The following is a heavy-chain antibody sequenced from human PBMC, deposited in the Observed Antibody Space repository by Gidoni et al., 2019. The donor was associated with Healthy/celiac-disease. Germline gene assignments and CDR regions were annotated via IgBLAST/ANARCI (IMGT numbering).Heavy chain of an antibody. CDR3: ARRPGLGYCSSTSCYTEGSWFDP. Sequence: EVQLVQSGAEVKKPGESLRISCKGSGYSFTSYWISWVRQMPGKGLEWMGRIDPSDSYTNYSPSFQGHVTISADKSISTAYLQWSSLKASDTAMYYCARRPGLGYCSSTSCYTEGSWFDPWGQGTLVTVSS. J-gene: IGHJ5*02. CDR2: IDPSDSYT. D-gene: IGHD2-2*02. CDR1: GYSFTSYW. V-gene: IGHV5-10-1*03.